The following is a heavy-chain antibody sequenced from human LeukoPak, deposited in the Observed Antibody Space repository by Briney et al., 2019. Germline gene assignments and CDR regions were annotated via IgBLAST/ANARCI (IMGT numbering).Heavy chain of an antibody. CDR2: IYYSGST. D-gene: IGHD6-19*01. J-gene: IGHJ4*02. V-gene: IGHV4-39*01. CDR1: GGSISSSSYY. CDR3: AVRPGTAVAGTVEFDY. Sequence: SETLSLTYTVSGGSISSSSYYWGWIRQPPGKGLEWIGSIYYSGSTYYNPSLKSRVTISVDTSKNQFSLKLSSVTAADTAVYYCAVRPGTAVAGTVEFDYWGQGTLVTVSS.